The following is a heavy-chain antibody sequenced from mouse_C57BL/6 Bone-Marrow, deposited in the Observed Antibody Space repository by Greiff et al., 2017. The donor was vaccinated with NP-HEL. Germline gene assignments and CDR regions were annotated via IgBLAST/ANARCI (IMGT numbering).Heavy chain of an antibody. CDR3: AREGYDYDGYWYFDV. D-gene: IGHD2-4*01. V-gene: IGHV3-3*01. J-gene: IGHJ1*03. CDR2: TFYSGIT. CDR1: GFSINSDCY. Sequence: EVKLQESGPSLVRPSQTLSLTCTVTGFSINSDCYWIWIRQFPGNKLEYIGYTFYSGITYYNPSLESRTYITRDTSKNQFSLKLSSVTTEDTATYYCAREGYDYDGYWYFDVWGTGTTVTVSS.